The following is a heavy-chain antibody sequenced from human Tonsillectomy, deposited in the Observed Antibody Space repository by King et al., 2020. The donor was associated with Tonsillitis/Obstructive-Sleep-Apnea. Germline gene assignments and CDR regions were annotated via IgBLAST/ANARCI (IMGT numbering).Heavy chain of an antibody. V-gene: IGHV5-51*03. CDR3: ARLKCGTTSLYTGSSYYFDF. D-gene: IGHD2-2*02. CDR1: GYSFTNYW. Sequence: LVQSGAEVKKPGESLKISCKGSGYSFTNYWIAWVRQMPGIGLEWMGIIYPGESDVRYSPSFQGQVTISADKSIATAYLQWSTLKDSDTAMYYCARLKCGTTSLYTGSSYYFDFWGQGTLVTVSS. J-gene: IGHJ4*02. CDR2: IYPGESDV.